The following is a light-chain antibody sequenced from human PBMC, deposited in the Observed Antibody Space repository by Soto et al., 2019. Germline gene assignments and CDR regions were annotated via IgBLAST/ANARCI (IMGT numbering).Light chain of an antibody. CDR2: TTS. J-gene: IGKJ4*01. Sequence: DIQMTQSPSSLSASVGDRVTIPCRASQSISNYLNWYQQKPGKAPKLLIHTTSSLQSGVPSRFSGSGTGTDFTLTISSLQPEDFATYYCQQSYSTPQTFGGGTRWIS. V-gene: IGKV1-39*01. CDR1: QSISNY. CDR3: QQSYSTPQT.